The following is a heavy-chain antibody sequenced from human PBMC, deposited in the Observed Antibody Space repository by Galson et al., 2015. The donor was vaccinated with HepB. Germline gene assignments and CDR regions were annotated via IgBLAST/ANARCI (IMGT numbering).Heavy chain of an antibody. CDR3: VRTQYYFDY. J-gene: IGHJ4*02. V-gene: IGHV3-74*01. Sequence: SLRLSCAASGFTFSSYWMDWVRQAPGKGLVWVSNIYFDGSSTNYADSVKGRFTISRDNANNTLYLQMNSLRAEDTAVYYCVRTQYYFDYWGQGILVTVSS. D-gene: IGHD4-11*01. CDR1: GFTFSSYW. CDR2: IYFDGSST.